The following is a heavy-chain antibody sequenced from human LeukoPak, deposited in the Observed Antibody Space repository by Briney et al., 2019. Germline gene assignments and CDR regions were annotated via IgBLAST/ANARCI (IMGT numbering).Heavy chain of an antibody. Sequence: PGGSLRLSCAASGFTFEDYGMSWVRQAPGKGLEWVANIKQDGSEKYYVDSVKGRFTISRDNAKNSLYLQMNSLRAEDTAVYYCARDWYREMATITFDYWGQGTLVTVSS. D-gene: IGHD5-24*01. CDR2: IKQDGSEK. J-gene: IGHJ4*02. CDR3: ARDWYREMATITFDY. CDR1: GFTFEDYG. V-gene: IGHV3-7*05.